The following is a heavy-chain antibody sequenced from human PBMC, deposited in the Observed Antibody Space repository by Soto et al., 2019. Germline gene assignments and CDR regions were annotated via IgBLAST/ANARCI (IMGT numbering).Heavy chain of an antibody. CDR1: GGTFSSYA. D-gene: IGHD1-1*01. Sequence: GASVKVSCKTSGGTFSSYALNWVRQAPGQGLDWMGVIIPMFDTPIYAQKFQGRLTITADGSTNTAYMELSSLRSEDTAVYYCARDNNRPLDYWGPGTLVTISS. CDR3: ARDNNRPLDY. V-gene: IGHV1-69*13. J-gene: IGHJ4*02. CDR2: IIPMFDTP.